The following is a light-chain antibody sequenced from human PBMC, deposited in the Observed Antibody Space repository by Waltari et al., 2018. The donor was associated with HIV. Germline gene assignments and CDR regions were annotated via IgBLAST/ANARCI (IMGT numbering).Light chain of an antibody. CDR1: QSISFY. CDR2: DAS. CDR3: QQSFDVPLV. J-gene: IGKJ3*01. V-gene: IGKV1-39*01. Sequence: DIQMTQSPSSLSASVGDRVTITCRASQSISFYLNWYQQKPGKAPNLLIYDASSLQSCLPPRFSGSGSGTEFTLTITNLQPEDFATYFCQQSFDVPLVFGPGTRVD.